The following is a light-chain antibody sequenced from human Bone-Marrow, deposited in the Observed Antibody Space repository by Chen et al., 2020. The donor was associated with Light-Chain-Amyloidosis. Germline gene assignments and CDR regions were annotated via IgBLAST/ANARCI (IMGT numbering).Light chain of an antibody. CDR3: SSYTITNTLV. CDR2: EVT. J-gene: IGLJ1*01. Sequence: QSALTQPASVSGSPGQWITISSTGTSSDVGGDNHVSWYQQHPDKALKLMIYEVTNRPSWVPDRFSGSKSDNTASLTISGLQTEDEADYFCSSYTITNTLVFGSGTRVTVL. CDR1: SSDVGGDNH. V-gene: IGLV2-14*01.